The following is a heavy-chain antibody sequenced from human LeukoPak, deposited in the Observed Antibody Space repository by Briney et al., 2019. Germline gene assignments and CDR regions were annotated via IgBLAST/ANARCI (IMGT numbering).Heavy chain of an antibody. V-gene: IGHV3-74*01. CDR2: INSDGSST. D-gene: IGHD1-26*01. Sequence: GGSLRLPCAASGFTFSSYWMHWVRQAPGKGLVWVSRINSDGSSTSYADSVKGRFTISRDNSKNTLYLRMNSLRAEDTAVYYCAKGYGWEASYYYYYMDVWGKGTTVTISS. CDR3: AKGYGWEASYYYYYMDV. J-gene: IGHJ6*03. CDR1: GFTFSSYW.